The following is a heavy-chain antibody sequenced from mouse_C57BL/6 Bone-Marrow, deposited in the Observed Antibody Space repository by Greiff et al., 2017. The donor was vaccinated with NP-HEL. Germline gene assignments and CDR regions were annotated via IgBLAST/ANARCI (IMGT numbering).Heavy chain of an antibody. V-gene: IGHV10-1*01. CDR3: VRDAPYFDV. Sequence: EVQLVESGGGLVQPKGSSKLSCAASGFSFNTYAMNWVRQAPGKGLEWVARIRSKSNNYATYYADSVKDRFTISRDDSESMLYLQMNNLKTEDTAMYYCVRDAPYFDVWGTGTTVTVSS. CDR1: GFSFNTYA. CDR2: IRSKSNNYAT. J-gene: IGHJ1*03.